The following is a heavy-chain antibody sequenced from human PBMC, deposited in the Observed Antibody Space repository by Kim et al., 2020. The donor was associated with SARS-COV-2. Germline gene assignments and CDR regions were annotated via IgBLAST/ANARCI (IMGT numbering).Heavy chain of an antibody. J-gene: IGHJ5*02. Sequence: GGSLRLSCAASGFTFSSYGMHWVRQAPGKGLEWVSVISYDGSNTYYADSVKGRFTISRDNSKNTLYLQMNSLRAEDTAVYYCAKIERSGAVRTSAGFDPWGQGTLVTVSS. D-gene: IGHD1-26*01. V-gene: IGHV3-30*18. CDR1: GFTFSSYG. CDR3: AKIERSGAVRTSAGFDP. CDR2: ISYDGSNT.